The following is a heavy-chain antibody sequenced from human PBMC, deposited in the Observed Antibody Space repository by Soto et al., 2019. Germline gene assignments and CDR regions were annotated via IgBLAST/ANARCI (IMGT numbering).Heavy chain of an antibody. D-gene: IGHD4-17*01. CDR3: ARDLWESNADGDYRYYYYYMDV. CDR2: INSDGGRT. CDR1: GFTFSSYW. Sequence: GGSLRLSCAASGFTFSSYWMHWVRQAPGKGLVWVSRINSDGGRTSYADSVKGRFTISRDNAKNTLYLQMNSLRAEDTAVYYCARDLWESNADGDYRYYYYYMDVWGKGTTVTVSS. J-gene: IGHJ6*03. V-gene: IGHV3-74*01.